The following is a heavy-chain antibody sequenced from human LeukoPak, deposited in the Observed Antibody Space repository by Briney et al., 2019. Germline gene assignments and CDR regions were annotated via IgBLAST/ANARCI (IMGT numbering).Heavy chain of an antibody. Sequence: GGSLRLSCAASGFTFSSYAMSWVRQAPGKGLEWVSTISDSGVSTYYAGSVKGRFTISRDNSKNTLYMQMNSLRAEDTAVYYCAKDLSSSGFRIDYWGQGTLVTVSS. CDR3: AKDLSSSGFRIDY. CDR2: ISDSGVST. D-gene: IGHD6-19*01. V-gene: IGHV3-23*01. J-gene: IGHJ4*02. CDR1: GFTFSSYA.